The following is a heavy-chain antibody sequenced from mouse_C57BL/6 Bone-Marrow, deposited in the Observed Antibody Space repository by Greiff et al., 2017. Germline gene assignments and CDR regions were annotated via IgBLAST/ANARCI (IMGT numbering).Heavy chain of an antibody. CDR2: IDPETGGT. V-gene: IGHV1-15*01. CDR3: TRLAFYYGSSCFDY. Sequence: QVQLQQSGAELVRPGASVTLSCKASGYTFTDYEMHWVKQTPVHGLEWIGAIDPETGGTAYNQKFTGKAILTADKSSSTAYMELRSLTSEDSAVYYCTRLAFYYGSSCFDYWGQGTTLTVSS. D-gene: IGHD1-1*01. J-gene: IGHJ2*01. CDR1: GYTFTDYE.